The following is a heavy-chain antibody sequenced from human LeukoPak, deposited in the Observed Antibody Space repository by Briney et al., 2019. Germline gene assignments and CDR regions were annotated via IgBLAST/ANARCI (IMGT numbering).Heavy chain of an antibody. Sequence: GGSLRLSCAASGFTVSSYGMHWVRQAPGKGLEWVAVISYDGSNKYYADSVKGRFTISRDNSKNTLYLQMNSLRAEDTAVYYCAKDPYGSGSYLDYWGQGTLVTVSS. CDR3: AKDPYGSGSYLDY. CDR1: GFTVSSYG. J-gene: IGHJ4*02. V-gene: IGHV3-30*18. D-gene: IGHD3-10*01. CDR2: ISYDGSNK.